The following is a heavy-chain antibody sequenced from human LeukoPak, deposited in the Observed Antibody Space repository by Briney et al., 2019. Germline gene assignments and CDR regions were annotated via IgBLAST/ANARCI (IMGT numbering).Heavy chain of an antibody. J-gene: IGHJ6*02. D-gene: IGHD5-18*01. CDR3: AKDRGTAMVPRGMDV. V-gene: IGHV3-21*01. CDR2: ISSSSTYI. CDR1: GVTFSSYN. Sequence: PGGSLRLSCAASGVTFSSYNVNWVRQAPGKGLEWVSSISSSSTYIYYANSVKGRFTISRDNAKNSVYLQMSGLRAGDSALYFCAKDRGTAMVPRGMDVWGQGTTVTVSS.